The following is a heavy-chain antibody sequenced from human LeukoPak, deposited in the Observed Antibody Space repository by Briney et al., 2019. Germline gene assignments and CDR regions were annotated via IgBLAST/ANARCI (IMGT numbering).Heavy chain of an antibody. D-gene: IGHD2-2*03. J-gene: IGHJ4*02. Sequence: PGGSLRLSCVASGFSFSSYGMHWVRRAPGKGLEWMTFIRFDGSEKYYADSVKGRFTISRDYSKNTLFLQTSSLRPEDTAVYYCALGKNFGYHYFDFWGQGALVTVSS. V-gene: IGHV3-30*02. CDR2: IRFDGSEK. CDR3: ALGKNFGYHYFDF. CDR1: GFSFSSYG.